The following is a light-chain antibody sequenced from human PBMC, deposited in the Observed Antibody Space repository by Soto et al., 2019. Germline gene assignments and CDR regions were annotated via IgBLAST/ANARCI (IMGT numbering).Light chain of an antibody. CDR3: QMNSSGPV. V-gene: IGKV1-27*01. J-gene: IGKJ3*01. Sequence: DIQMTQSPTSLSASVGDRVTITCRASQGIRNFVAWYQQKPGKAPKLLIYAASTLQSGVPSRFSGSGSGTDVTLTINSLQPEDVATYSCQMNSSGPVFGSGTKVEIK. CDR2: AAS. CDR1: QGIRNF.